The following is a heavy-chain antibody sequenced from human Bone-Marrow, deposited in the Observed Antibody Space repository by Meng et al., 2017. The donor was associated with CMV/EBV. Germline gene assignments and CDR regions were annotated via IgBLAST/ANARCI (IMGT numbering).Heavy chain of an antibody. CDR3: ARDQIVVVPAALYGMDV. CDR2: IKQDGSEK. D-gene: IGHD2-2*01. CDR1: GFTFSSYW. J-gene: IGHJ6*02. Sequence: GESLKISCAASGFTFSSYWMSWVRQAPGKGLEWVANIKQDGSEKYYVDSVKGRFTISRDNAKNSLYLQMNSLRAEDTAVYYCARDQIVVVPAALYGMDVWGQGTMVTVSS. V-gene: IGHV3-7*01.